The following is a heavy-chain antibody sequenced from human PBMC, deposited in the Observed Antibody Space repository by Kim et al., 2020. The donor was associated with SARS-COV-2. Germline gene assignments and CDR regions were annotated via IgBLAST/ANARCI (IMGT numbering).Heavy chain of an antibody. Sequence: SETLSLTCTVSGGSISNYYLSWIRQPPGKGLEWIGYFYGSGSTNYNPSLNSRVIISADTSKNQFSLKLTSVTAADTAVFYCAGLKVGGYYPHYHYYGMDVWGQGTTVTVSS. D-gene: IGHD3-22*01. CDR3: AGLKVGGYYPHYHYYGMDV. CDR1: GGSISNYY. V-gene: IGHV4-59*13. CDR2: FYGSGST. J-gene: IGHJ6*02.